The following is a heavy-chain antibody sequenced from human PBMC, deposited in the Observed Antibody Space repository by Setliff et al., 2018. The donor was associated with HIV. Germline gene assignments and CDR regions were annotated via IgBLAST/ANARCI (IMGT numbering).Heavy chain of an antibody. V-gene: IGHV3-74*01. Sequence: GSLRLSCTASGFTFSDYWMHWVRRGPGRGLEWVSRIGRDGTVANYADSVKGRFTISRDNARNTLFLQMNSLGVEDTAVYYCAVHYYDSSGYDYWGQGTLVTVSS. CDR2: IGRDGTVA. CDR1: GFTFSDYW. D-gene: IGHD3-22*01. J-gene: IGHJ4*02. CDR3: AVHYYDSSGYDY.